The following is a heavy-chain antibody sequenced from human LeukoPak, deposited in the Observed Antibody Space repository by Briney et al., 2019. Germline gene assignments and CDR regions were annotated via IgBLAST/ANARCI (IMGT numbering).Heavy chain of an antibody. CDR2: ISGSGSNT. J-gene: IGHJ4*02. CDR3: ANFVWSCYSRTFNY. V-gene: IGHV3-23*01. D-gene: IGHD3-3*01. Sequence: GRSLRLSCAASGFTFDDYAMHWVRQAPGKGLEWVSGISGSGSNTYYADSVKGWLTISRDNSRNTLYMQMNSLRAEDTAVYYCANFVWSCYSRTFNYWGQGTLVTVST. CDR1: GFTFDDYA.